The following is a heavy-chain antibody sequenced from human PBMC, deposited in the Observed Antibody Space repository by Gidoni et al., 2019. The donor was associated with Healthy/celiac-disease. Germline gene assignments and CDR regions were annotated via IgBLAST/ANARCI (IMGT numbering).Heavy chain of an antibody. J-gene: IGHJ4*02. Sequence: QVQLVQSGAEVKKPGASVKVSCKVSGYTLTELSMHWVRQAPGKGLEWMGGFDPEDGETIYDTKFPGRVTMTEDTSTDTAYMELSSLRSEDTAVYYCATVGGSSSSWSQITTGFDYWGQGTLVTVSS. D-gene: IGHD6-13*01. CDR3: ATVGGSSSSWSQITTGFDY. V-gene: IGHV1-24*01. CDR1: GYTLTELS. CDR2: FDPEDGET.